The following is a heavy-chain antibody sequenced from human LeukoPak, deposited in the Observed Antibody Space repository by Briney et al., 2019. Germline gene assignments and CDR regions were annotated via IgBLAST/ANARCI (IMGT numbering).Heavy chain of an antibody. CDR1: GFTFSNYW. CDR2: IKEDGSEK. Sequence: GGSLRLSCAASGFTFSNYWMSWVRQAPGKGLEWVANIKEDGSEKYYVDSVKGRFTISRDNAWNSLYLHMNSLRVEDTAVYYCARSREGGYSYSDYWGRGTLVTVSS. V-gene: IGHV3-7*01. J-gene: IGHJ4*02. CDR3: ARSREGGYSYSDY. D-gene: IGHD3-22*01.